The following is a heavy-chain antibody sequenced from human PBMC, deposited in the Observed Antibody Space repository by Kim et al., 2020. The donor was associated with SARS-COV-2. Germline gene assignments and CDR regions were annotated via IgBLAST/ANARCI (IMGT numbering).Heavy chain of an antibody. CDR3: ARSIVVVPHRTTPYGMDV. Sequence: SVKVSCKASGGTFSSYAISWVRQAPGQGLEWMGRIIPILGIANYAQKFQGRVTITADKSTSTAYMELSSLRSEDTAVYYCARSIVVVPHRTTPYGMDVWGQGTTVTVSS. CDR1: GGTFSSYA. V-gene: IGHV1-69*04. J-gene: IGHJ6*02. D-gene: IGHD2-2*01. CDR2: IIPILGIA.